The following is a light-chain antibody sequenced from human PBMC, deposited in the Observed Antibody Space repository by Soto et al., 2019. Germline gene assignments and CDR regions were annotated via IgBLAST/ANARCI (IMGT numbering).Light chain of an antibody. CDR1: SNDVGGYNY. CDR3: CSYAGSYTFVI. CDR2: DVN. V-gene: IGLV2-11*01. J-gene: IGLJ2*01. Sequence: QSALTQPRSVSGSPGQSITISCTGTSNDVGGYNYVSWYQQHPGKAPKLLIYDVNKRPLRVPDRFSGSKSGNTASLTISGLQAEDEADYHCCSYAGSYTFVIFGGGTKLTVL.